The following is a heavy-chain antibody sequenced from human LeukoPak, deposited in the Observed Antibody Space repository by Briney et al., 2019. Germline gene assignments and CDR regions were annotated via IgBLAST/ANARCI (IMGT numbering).Heavy chain of an antibody. CDR1: GGSFSGYY. J-gene: IGHJ6*03. CDR3: ARGKKSGAIPYYYYMDA. CDR2: INHSGST. V-gene: IGHV4-34*01. D-gene: IGHD7-27*01. Sequence: SETLSLTCAVYGGSFSGYYWSWVRQPPGKGLEWIGEINHSGSTNYNPSLKSRVTISVDTSKNQFSLKLSSGTAADTAVYYFARGKKSGAIPYYYYMDAWGKGTTVTVPS.